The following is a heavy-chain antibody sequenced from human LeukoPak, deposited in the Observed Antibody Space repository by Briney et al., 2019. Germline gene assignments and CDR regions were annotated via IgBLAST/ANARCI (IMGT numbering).Heavy chain of an antibody. J-gene: IGHJ5*02. CDR3: ARGYFDWLNWFDP. CDR1: GGSISSSSYY. V-gene: IGHV4-39*07. D-gene: IGHD3-9*01. Sequence: PSETLSLTCTVSGGSISSSSYYWGWIRQPPGKGLEWIGEINHSGSTNYNPSLKSRVTISVDTSKNQFSLKLSSVTAADTAVYYCARGYFDWLNWFDPWGQGTLVTVSS. CDR2: INHSGST.